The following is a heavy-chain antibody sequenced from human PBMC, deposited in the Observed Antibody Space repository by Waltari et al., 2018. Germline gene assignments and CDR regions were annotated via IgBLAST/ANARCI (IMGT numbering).Heavy chain of an antibody. J-gene: IGHJ3*02. CDR2: IYYSGST. CDR3: ARAPQYCSSTSCYPGAFDI. Sequence: QVQLQESGPGLVQPSVTLSLTCTGSGGSTRSYYWSWIRQPPGKGLEWIGYIYYSGSTNYNPSLKSRVTISVDTSKNQFSLKLSSVTAADTAVYYCARAPQYCSSTSCYPGAFDIWGQGTMVTVSS. V-gene: IGHV4-59*01. D-gene: IGHD2-2*01. CDR1: GGSTRSYY.